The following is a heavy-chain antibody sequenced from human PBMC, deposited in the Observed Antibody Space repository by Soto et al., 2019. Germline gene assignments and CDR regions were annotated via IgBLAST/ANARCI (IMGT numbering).Heavy chain of an antibody. CDR1: GGSISSGDYY. V-gene: IGHV4-30-4*01. CDR2: IYYSGST. CDR3: ARVGDSSGWYLDY. Sequence: SETLSLTCTVSGGSISSGDYYWSWVRQPPGKGLEWIGYIYYSGSTYYNPSLKSRVTISVDTSKNQFSLKLSSVTTADTAVYYCARVGDSSGWYLDYWGQGTLVTVSS. D-gene: IGHD6-19*01. J-gene: IGHJ4*02.